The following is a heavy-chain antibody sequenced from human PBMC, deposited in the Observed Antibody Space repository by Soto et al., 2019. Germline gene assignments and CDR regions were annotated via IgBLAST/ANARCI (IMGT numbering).Heavy chain of an antibody. CDR2: ISYDGSNK. D-gene: IGHD3-3*01. J-gene: IGHJ4*02. Sequence: QVQLVESGGGVVQPGRSLRLSCAASGFTFSSYGMHWVRQAPGKALEWVAVISYDGSNKYYADSVKGRFTISRDNSKNTLYLQMNSLRAEDTAVYYCAKPQSWSGYSYFDYWGQGTLVTVSS. V-gene: IGHV3-30*18. CDR3: AKPQSWSGYSYFDY. CDR1: GFTFSSYG.